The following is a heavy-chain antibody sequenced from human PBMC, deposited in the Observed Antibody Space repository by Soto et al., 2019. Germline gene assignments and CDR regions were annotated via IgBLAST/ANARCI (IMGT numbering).Heavy chain of an antibody. CDR2: IYPGDSDT. CDR3: ARRWLQLREFDY. CDR1: GYSFTIDC. V-gene: IGHV5-51*01. D-gene: IGHD5-12*01. J-gene: IGHJ4*02. Sequence: PGESLKISCNASGYSFTIDCIGLVLQMPGKGLEWMGIIYPGDSDTRYSPSFQGQVTISADKSTSTAYLQWSSLKASDTAMYYCARRWLQLREFDYWGQGTLVTVSS.